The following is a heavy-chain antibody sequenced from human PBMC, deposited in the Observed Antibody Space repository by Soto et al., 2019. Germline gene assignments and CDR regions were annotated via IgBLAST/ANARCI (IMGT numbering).Heavy chain of an antibody. CDR2: ISYDGSKK. CDR3: ERDPMGRYYGSGSYYFDY. V-gene: IGHV3-30-3*01. Sequence: QVQLVESGGGVVQPGRSLRLSCAASGFTFSSYAMHWVRQAPGKGLEWVAVISYDGSKKYYADSVKGRFTISIDNSKNTLYLQMNSLRAEDTAVYYCERDPMGRYYGSGSYYFDYWGQGTLVTVSS. D-gene: IGHD3-10*01. CDR1: GFTFSSYA. J-gene: IGHJ4*02.